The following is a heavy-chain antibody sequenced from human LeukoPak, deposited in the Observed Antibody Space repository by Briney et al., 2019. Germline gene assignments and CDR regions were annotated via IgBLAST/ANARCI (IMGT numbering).Heavy chain of an antibody. Sequence: GGSLRLSCAASGFTFNNCAMNWVRQAPGKGLEWVSSITGSGARYYADSVKGRFSISRDTSKNTLSLQMNSLRADDTAVYYCAKHIADYFYYGMDVWGHGTTVTVSS. V-gene: IGHV3-23*01. CDR3: AKHIADYFYYGMDV. CDR2: ITGSGAR. J-gene: IGHJ6*02. CDR1: GFTFNNCA.